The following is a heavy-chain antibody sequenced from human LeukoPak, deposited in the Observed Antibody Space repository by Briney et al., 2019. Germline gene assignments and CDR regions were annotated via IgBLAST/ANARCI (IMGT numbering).Heavy chain of an antibody. D-gene: IGHD6-19*01. CDR2: VYYDGST. CDR1: GGSISITSYY. V-gene: IGHV4-39*01. CDR3: ARHSVSGADDY. J-gene: IGHJ4*02. Sequence: SETLSLTCTVSGGSISITSYYWAWIRQPPGKGLEWIASVYYDGSTYYTPSLKSRLTISADTSRNQFSLKMSSVTAADTAVYYCARHSVSGADDYWSQGSLVTVSS.